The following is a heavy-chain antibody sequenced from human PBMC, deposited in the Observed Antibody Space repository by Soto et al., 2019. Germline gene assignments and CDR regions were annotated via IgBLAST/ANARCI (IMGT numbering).Heavy chain of an antibody. CDR2: ISSSGSTI. J-gene: IGHJ4*02. CDR1: GFTFSSYE. CDR3: ARERWLQLDY. Sequence: RLSCAASGFTFSSYEMNWVRQAPGKGLEWVSYISSSGSTIYYADSVKGRFTISRDNAKNSLYLQMNSLRAEDTAVYYCARERWLQLDYWGQGTLVTVSS. D-gene: IGHD5-12*01. V-gene: IGHV3-48*03.